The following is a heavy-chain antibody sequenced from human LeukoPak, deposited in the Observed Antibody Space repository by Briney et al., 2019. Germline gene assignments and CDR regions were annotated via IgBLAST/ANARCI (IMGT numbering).Heavy chain of an antibody. D-gene: IGHD3-3*01. CDR2: IKHSGST. V-gene: IGHV4-34*01. CDR1: GGSFSGYY. J-gene: IGHJ3*02. CDR3: ARGVLRYYDFWSGYPDAFDI. Sequence: SETLSLTCAVYGGSFSGYYWSWIRQPPGKGLEWIGEIKHSGSTNYNPSLKSRVTISVGTSKNQFSLKLSSVTAADTAVYYCARGVLRYYDFWSGYPDAFDIWGQGTMVTVSS.